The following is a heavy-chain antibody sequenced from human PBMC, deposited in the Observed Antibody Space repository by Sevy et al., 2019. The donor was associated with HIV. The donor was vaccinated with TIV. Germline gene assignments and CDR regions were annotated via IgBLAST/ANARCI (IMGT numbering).Heavy chain of an antibody. D-gene: IGHD2-21*02. CDR1: GFTFSSYS. CDR2: ISSSSTYI. CDR3: ARDLIRTVWYFDL. J-gene: IGHJ2*01. V-gene: IGHV3-21*01. Sequence: GGSLRLSCAASGFTFSSYSMNWVRQAPGKGLEWISSISSSSTYIYYPDSVKGGFTIYRDNAQNSLYLQMNSLRAEDTAVYYCARDLIRTVWYFDLWGRGTVVTVSS.